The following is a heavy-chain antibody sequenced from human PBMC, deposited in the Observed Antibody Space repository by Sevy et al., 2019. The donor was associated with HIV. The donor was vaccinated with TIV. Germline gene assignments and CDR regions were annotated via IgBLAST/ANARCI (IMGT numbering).Heavy chain of an antibody. CDR3: VRVALAGFDY. CDR2: ISSSGGSV. Sequence: GGSLRLSCAASGFSFSIYWMSWVRQAPGKGLEWVSSISSSGGSVYYADSVKGRFTISRDNSKKMVDLEMNSLRAEDTAVYYCVRVALAGFDYWGPGTLVTVSS. V-gene: IGHV3-23*01. J-gene: IGHJ4*02. D-gene: IGHD6-19*01. CDR1: GFSFSIYW.